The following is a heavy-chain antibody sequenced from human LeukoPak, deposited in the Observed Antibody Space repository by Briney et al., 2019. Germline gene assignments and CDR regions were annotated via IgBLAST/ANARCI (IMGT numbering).Heavy chain of an antibody. CDR2: ISSSSSYI. CDR3: ARVGITMVRGVLVY. Sequence: GGSLRLSCAASGFTFSSYSMNWVRQAPGKGLEWVSSISSSSSYIYYADSVKGRFTISRDNAKNSLYLQMNSLRAEDTAVYYCARVGITMVRGVLVYWGQGTLVTVSS. V-gene: IGHV3-21*01. J-gene: IGHJ4*02. D-gene: IGHD3-10*01. CDR1: GFTFSSYS.